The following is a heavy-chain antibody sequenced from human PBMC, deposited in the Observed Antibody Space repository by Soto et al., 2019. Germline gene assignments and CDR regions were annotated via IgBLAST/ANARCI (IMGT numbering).Heavy chain of an antibody. CDR2: MNPNSGNT. J-gene: IGHJ2*01. V-gene: IGHV1-8*01. CDR3: ARRVYSCGFFYWYFDL. D-gene: IGHD5-18*01. Sequence: QVQLVQSGAEVKKPGASVKVSCKASGYTFTSYDINWVRQATGQGLEWMGWMNPNSGNTGYAQKFQGRVTMTRNTSISTAYMELSSLRSEDTAVYYCARRVYSCGFFYWYFDLWGRGTLVTVSS. CDR1: GYTFTSYD.